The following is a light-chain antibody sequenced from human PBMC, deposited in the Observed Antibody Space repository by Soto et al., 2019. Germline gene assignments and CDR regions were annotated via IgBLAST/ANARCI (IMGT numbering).Light chain of an antibody. V-gene: IGLV4-69*01. CDR2: LNSDGSH. J-gene: IGLJ2*01. CDR1: SGHSSYA. CDR3: QTWGTGTGV. Sequence: QPVLTQSPSASASLGASVKLTCTLSSGHSSYAIAWHQQQPEKGPRYLMKLNSDGSHSKGDGIPDRFSGSSSGAERYLTISSLQSEDEADYYCQTWGTGTGVFGGGIKVTVL.